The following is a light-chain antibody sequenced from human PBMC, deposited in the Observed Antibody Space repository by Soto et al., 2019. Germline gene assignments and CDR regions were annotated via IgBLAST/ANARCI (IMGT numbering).Light chain of an antibody. CDR1: QSISSN. V-gene: IGKV1-39*01. J-gene: IGKJ2*01. CDR3: QQSYSTPYT. CDR2: VAS. Sequence: DIQMTQSPSSLSASVGDRVTITCRASQSISSNLNWYQQKPGEAPKRLIYVASSLQSGVPSRFSGSESGTDYTLTISSLQPDDFATYYCQQSYSTPYTFGQGTKLEIK.